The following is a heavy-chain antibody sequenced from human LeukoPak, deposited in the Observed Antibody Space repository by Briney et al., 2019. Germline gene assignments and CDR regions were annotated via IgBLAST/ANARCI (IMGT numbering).Heavy chain of an antibody. J-gene: IGHJ6*02. CDR2: INSDGSAT. Sequence: GGSLRLSCAASGFTFSSYWMTWVRQAPGKGLMWVSQINSDGSATSCADPVKGRCTISRDNAKNMLYLEMNSLRVEDTAVYFCTRDHGLDVWGQGTTVTVSS. CDR3: TRDHGLDV. CDR1: GFTFSSYW. V-gene: IGHV3-74*01.